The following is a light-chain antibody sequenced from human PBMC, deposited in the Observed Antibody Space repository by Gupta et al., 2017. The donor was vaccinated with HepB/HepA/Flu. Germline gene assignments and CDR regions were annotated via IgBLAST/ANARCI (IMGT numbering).Light chain of an antibody. J-gene: IGKJ4*01. CDR1: QNIGNL. CDR2: RTS. Sequence: DIQMTKPPSPLSASLGDTVTITCRASQNIGNLLAWYQHKPGKPPKLLIYRTSHLEIGVPSKFSGSGSGTEFTLTISSLQPDDFAAYYCQQYMTYYAFGGGTKVDIK. V-gene: IGKV1-5*03. CDR3: QQYMTYYA.